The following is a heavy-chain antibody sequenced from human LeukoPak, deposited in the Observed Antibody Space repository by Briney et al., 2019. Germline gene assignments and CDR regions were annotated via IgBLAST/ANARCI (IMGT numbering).Heavy chain of an antibody. CDR1: EFTSTTHV. Sequence: PGGSLRLSCAASEFTSTTHVMSRVRQAPGKGLEWVSGGTDSGSSTNYADSVKGRFTISRDKSKNTLYLQMNSLRAEDTAIYYWAKGSGLVAHSPFDYWGQGTLVTVSS. CDR3: AKGSGLVAHSPFDY. V-gene: IGHV3-23*01. J-gene: IGHJ4*02. CDR2: GTDSGSST. D-gene: IGHD2-15*01.